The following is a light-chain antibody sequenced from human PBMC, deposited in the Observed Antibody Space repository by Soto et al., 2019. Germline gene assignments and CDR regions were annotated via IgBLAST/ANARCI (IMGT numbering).Light chain of an antibody. CDR3: QQSYSTRPLT. V-gene: IGKV1-5*03. J-gene: IGKJ4*01. Sequence: DIQMTQSPSTLSASVGDRVTITCRASQSISSWLAWYQQKPGKAPKLLIYKASSLESGVPSRFSGSGSGTDFTLTISSLQPEDFATYYCQQSYSTRPLTFGGGTKVDIK. CDR2: KAS. CDR1: QSISSW.